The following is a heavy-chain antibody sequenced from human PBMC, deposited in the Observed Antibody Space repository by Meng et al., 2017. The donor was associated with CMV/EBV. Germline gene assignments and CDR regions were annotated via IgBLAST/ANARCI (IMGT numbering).Heavy chain of an antibody. Sequence: ASVKVSCKASGYTFTSYDINWVRQAPGQGLEWMGWISAYNGNTNYAQKLQGRVTMTTDTSTSTAYMELSSLRSEDTAVYYCAREVGDGNDINYYYYYGMDVWGQGTTVTVSS. CDR3: AREVGDGNDINYYYYYGMDV. J-gene: IGHJ6*02. CDR2: ISAYNGNT. CDR1: GYTFTSYD. D-gene: IGHD3-9*01. V-gene: IGHV1-18*01.